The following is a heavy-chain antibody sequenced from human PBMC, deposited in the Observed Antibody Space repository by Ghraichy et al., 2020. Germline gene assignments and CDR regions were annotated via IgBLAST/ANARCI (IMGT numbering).Heavy chain of an antibody. CDR1: GGSIDSERFY. V-gene: IGHV4-39*01. D-gene: IGHD5-12*01. CDR2: IYSSGNT. CDR3: SGAPAWPTHSVWMSPFDY. J-gene: IGHJ4*02. Sequence: SETLSLTCTVSGGSIDSERFYWSWIRQPPGKGLEWIGHIYSSGNTNYNPSLKSRVTISVDTSKNQLSLKLNSVTAADTAIYYCSGAPAWPTHSVWMSPFDYWGQGNRVAVAS.